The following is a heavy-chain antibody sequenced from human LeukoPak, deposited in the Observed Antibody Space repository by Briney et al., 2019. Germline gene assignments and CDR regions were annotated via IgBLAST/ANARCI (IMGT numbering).Heavy chain of an antibody. CDR2: INHSGST. Sequence: PSETLSLTCAVYGGSFSGYYWSWIRQPPGKGLEWIGEINHSGSTNYNPSLKSRVTISVDTSKNQFSLKLSSVTAADTAVYYCARGRLHYDFWSGYLGAFDISGQGTMVTVSS. D-gene: IGHD3-3*01. V-gene: IGHV4-34*01. J-gene: IGHJ3*02. CDR1: GGSFSGYY. CDR3: ARGRLHYDFWSGYLGAFDI.